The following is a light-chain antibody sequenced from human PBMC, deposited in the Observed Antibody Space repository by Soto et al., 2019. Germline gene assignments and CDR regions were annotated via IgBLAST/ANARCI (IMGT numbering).Light chain of an antibody. CDR3: AAWDDSLSGYV. Sequence: QLVLTQPPSASGTPGQRVTISCSGSSSNIGSNYVYWYQQLPGTAPKLLIYRNNQRPSGVTDRFSGCKSGTSASLAISGLRSEDESDYYCAAWDDSLSGYVFGTGTKLTVL. V-gene: IGLV1-47*01. J-gene: IGLJ1*01. CDR2: RNN. CDR1: SSNIGSNY.